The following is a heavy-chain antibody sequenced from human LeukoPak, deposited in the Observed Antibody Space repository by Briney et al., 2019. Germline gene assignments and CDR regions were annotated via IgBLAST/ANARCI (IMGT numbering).Heavy chain of an antibody. CDR2: ISARGNT. Sequence: SETLSLTCNVSGASMSNYYWRWIRQPAGRGLEWIGRISARGNTNYNPSLNRRVTISLDTSTNQFSLKLRSVTAADTAAYYCARGGHSYGTFDSWGRGALVSVSS. D-gene: IGHD3-16*01. CDR1: GASMSNYY. J-gene: IGHJ4*02. CDR3: ARGGHSYGTFDS. V-gene: IGHV4-4*07.